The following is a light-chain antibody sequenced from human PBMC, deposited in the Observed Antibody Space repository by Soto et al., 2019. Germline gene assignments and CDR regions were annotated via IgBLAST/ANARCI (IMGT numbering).Light chain of an antibody. Sequence: QSVLTQPASVSGSPGQSIAISCTGTSSDVGGYNYVSWYQQHPGKAPKLMIYDVNNRPSGVSNRFSGSKSGNTASLTISGLQAEDEADYCCCSYTTSSTYVFGTGTKVTVL. CDR2: DVN. J-gene: IGLJ1*01. CDR1: SSDVGGYNY. V-gene: IGLV2-14*03. CDR3: CSYTTSSTYV.